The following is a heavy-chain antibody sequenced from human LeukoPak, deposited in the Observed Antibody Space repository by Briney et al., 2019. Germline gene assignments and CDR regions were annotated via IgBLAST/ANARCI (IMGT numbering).Heavy chain of an antibody. D-gene: IGHD3-16*01. Sequence: GGSLRLSCAASGFSLRDYAFHWVRQAPGKGLEWVAVISNDGGNKYHSDSVKGRFTISRDNSKNTLFLQMNSLRVEDTAVYYCARDPKGEVPFDQWGQGTLVTVSS. CDR3: ARDPKGEVPFDQ. CDR2: ISNDGGNK. CDR1: GFSLRDYA. V-gene: IGHV3-30-3*01. J-gene: IGHJ4*02.